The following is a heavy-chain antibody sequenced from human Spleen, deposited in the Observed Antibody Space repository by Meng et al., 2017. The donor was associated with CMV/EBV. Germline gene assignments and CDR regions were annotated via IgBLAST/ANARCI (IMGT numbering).Heavy chain of an antibody. CDR2: IRSRDYSYAT. D-gene: IGHD5-12*01. J-gene: IGHJ6*02. V-gene: IGHV3-73*01. CDR3: SSLSGYDLFYYGMDV. Sequence: FNFSGSGVHWVRQASGKGLEWIGRIRSRDYSYATTYLEAVKGKFTMSRDDSKNTAYLQMNSLKTEDTAVYYCSSLSGYDLFYYGMDVWGQGTTVTVSS. CDR1: FNFSGSG.